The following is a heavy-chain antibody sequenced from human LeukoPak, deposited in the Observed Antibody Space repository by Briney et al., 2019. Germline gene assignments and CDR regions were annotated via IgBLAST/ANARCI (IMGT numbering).Heavy chain of an antibody. CDR1: GFTFSSYE. D-gene: IGHD3-9*01. CDR3: ARALRYFDWLLLDAFDI. J-gene: IGHJ3*02. CDR2: ISSSGSTI. V-gene: IGHV3-48*03. Sequence: PGGSLRLSCAASGFTFSSYEMNWVRQAPGKGLEWVSYISSSGSTIYYADSVKGRFTISRDNAKNSLYMQMNSLRAEDTAVYYCARALRYFDWLLLDAFDIWGQGTMVTVSS.